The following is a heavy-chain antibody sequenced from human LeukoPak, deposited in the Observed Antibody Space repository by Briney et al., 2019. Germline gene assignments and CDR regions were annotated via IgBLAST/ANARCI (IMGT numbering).Heavy chain of an antibody. CDR2: INPNSGGT. CDR3: ARVRRVVVAVDAFDI. Sequence: GASVKVSCKASGYTFTGYYMHWVRQAPGQGLEWMGWINPNSGGTNYAQKFQGRVTMTRDTSISTAYMELSRLRSDDTAVYYCARVRRVVVAVDAFDIWGQGTMVTVSS. D-gene: IGHD2-15*01. CDR1: GYTFTGYY. J-gene: IGHJ3*02. V-gene: IGHV1-2*02.